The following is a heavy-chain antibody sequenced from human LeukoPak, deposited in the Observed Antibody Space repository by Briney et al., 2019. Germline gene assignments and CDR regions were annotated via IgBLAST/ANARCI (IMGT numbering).Heavy chain of an antibody. CDR2: IYYSGRT. Sequence: KSSETLSLTCTVSGGSISSGNYYWSWIRQPPGKGLEWIGYIYYSGRTCYNPSLKSRVTMSVDTSKNQFSLKLSSVTAADTAVYYCARGDSGSSLEGYWGQGTLVTVSS. D-gene: IGHD1-26*01. J-gene: IGHJ4*02. CDR3: ARGDSGSSLEGY. V-gene: IGHV4-30-4*08. CDR1: GGSISSGNYY.